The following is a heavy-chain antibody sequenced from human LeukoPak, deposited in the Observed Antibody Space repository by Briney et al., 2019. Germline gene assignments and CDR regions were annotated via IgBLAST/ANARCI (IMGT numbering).Heavy chain of an antibody. CDR2: IYWNDDK. Sequence: SGPTLVNTSETLMLTFTFSGWSLSTSGVGVGWIRQPPGKALDWLALIYWNDDKRYSPSLKSRLTVTKDTSKNQVVLTLTNMDPVDTATYYCAHSLTLSSGWYVGLVYWGQGTLVTVSS. D-gene: IGHD6-13*01. V-gene: IGHV2-5*01. CDR1: GWSLSTSGVG. CDR3: AHSLTLSSGWYVGLVY. J-gene: IGHJ4*02.